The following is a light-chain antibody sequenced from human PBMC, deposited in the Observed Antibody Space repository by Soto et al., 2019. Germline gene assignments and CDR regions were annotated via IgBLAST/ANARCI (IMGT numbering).Light chain of an antibody. CDR1: QCVXTN. CDR2: NVS. Sequence: EITLTKSASALSVSPGERATLSCRAGQCVXTNFAWYQQKSGQSPRILXANVSISANGGPARLSGTGSETDFTRPISGLQSEYYECYFCHQYKKGPCSFGQGTRLEIK. CDR3: HQYKKGPCS. V-gene: IGKV3-15*01. J-gene: IGKJ5*01.